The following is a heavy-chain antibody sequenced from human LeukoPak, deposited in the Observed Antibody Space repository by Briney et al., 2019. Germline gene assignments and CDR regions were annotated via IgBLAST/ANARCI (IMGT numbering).Heavy chain of an antibody. J-gene: IGHJ4*02. D-gene: IGHD5-24*01. CDR3: ARAYVEMATIFSTFDY. Sequence: SETLSLTCTVSGGSISSSSYYWGWIRQPPGKGLEWIGSIYYSGSTYYNPSLKSRVTISVDTSKNQFSLKLSSVTAADTAVYYCARAYVEMATIFSTFDYWAREPWSPSPQ. CDR1: GGSISSSSYY. CDR2: IYYSGST. V-gene: IGHV4-39*07.